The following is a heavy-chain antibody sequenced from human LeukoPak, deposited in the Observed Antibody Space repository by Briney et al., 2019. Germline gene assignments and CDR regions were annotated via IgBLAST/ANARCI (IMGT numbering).Heavy chain of an antibody. CDR3: ARGFRTGDMTTFAH. CDR1: GYTFTGYY. J-gene: IGHJ4*02. CDR2: IYSNNGGT. V-gene: IGHV1-2*02. D-gene: IGHD2-15*01. Sequence: GASVKVSCKASGYTFTGYYIHWVRQAPGQGLEWMGWIYSNNGGTDYAQKLQGRVTMTRGTSISTAYMEVSRVRSDDTAVYYCARGFRTGDMTTFAHWGQGTLVTVSS.